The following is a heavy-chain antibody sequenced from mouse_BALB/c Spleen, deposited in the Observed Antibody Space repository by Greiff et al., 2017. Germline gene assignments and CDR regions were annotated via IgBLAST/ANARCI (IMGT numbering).Heavy chain of an antibody. V-gene: IGHV14-1*02. CDR2: IDPENGNT. D-gene: IGHD2-12*01. CDR3: AYSNYAMDY. J-gene: IGHJ4*01. CDR1: GFNIKDYY. Sequence: VQLKQSGAELVRPGALVKLSCKASGFNIKDYYMHWVKQRPEQGLEWIGWIDPENGNTIYDPKFQGKASITADTSSNTAYLQLSSLTSEDTAVYYCAYSNYAMDYWGQGTSVTVSS.